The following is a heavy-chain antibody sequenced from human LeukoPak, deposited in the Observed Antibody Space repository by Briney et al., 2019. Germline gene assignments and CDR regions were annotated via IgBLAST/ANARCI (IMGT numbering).Heavy chain of an antibody. D-gene: IGHD6-19*01. V-gene: IGHV3-7*01. J-gene: IGHJ4*02. CDR3: ATKEPSTSGWSY. CDR1: GFTFNRDW. CDR2: IKEDGSEK. Sequence: GGSLRLSCAASGFTFNRDWTAWVRQAPGKGLEWVANIKEDGSEKNYVDSVKGRFTISRDNAVNSVYLQMNDLRAEDTGVYYCATKEPSTSGWSYWGQGTLVTVSS.